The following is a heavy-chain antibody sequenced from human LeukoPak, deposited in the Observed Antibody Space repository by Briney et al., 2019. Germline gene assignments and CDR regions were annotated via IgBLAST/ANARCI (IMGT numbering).Heavy chain of an antibody. J-gene: IGHJ5*02. CDR1: GYTFTSYG. CDR2: ISAYNGNT. D-gene: IGHD3-9*01. CDR3: ARSGLRYFDWSDSANWFDP. Sequence: ASVKVSCKASGYTFTSYGISWVRQAPGQGLEWMGWISAYNGNTNYAQKLQGRVTVTKDTSTSTAYMELRSLRSDDTAVYYCARSGLRYFDWSDSANWFDPWGQGTLVTVSS. V-gene: IGHV1-18*01.